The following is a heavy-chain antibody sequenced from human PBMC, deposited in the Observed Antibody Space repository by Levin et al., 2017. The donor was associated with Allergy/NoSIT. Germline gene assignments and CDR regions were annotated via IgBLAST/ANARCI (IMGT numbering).Heavy chain of an antibody. V-gene: IGHV4-39*01. CDR3: ARQPQQGDYYYYYMDV. D-gene: IGHD6-13*01. J-gene: IGHJ6*03. Sequence: SETLSLTCTVSGGSISSSSYYWGWIRQPPGKGLEWIGSIYYSGSTYYNPSLKSRVTISVDTSKNQFSLKLSSVTAADTAVYYCARQPQQGDYYYYYMDVWGKGTTVTVSS. CDR1: GGSISSSSYY. CDR2: IYYSGST.